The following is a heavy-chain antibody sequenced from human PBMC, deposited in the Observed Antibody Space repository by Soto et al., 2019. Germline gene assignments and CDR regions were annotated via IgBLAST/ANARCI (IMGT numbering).Heavy chain of an antibody. Sequence: QLQLQESGPGLVKPSETLSLTCTVSGGSISNSSYYWGWIRQPPGKGLEWIGSIYYSGSTYYNPSLKSRVTISVDTSKNQFSLKLSSVTAADTAVYYCAAWVTTSGWFDPWGQGTLVTVSS. CDR1: GGSISNSSYY. J-gene: IGHJ5*02. V-gene: IGHV4-39*01. D-gene: IGHD4-17*01. CDR3: AAWVTTSGWFDP. CDR2: IYYSGST.